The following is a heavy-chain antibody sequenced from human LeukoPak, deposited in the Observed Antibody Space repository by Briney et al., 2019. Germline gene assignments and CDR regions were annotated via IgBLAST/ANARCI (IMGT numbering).Heavy chain of an antibody. CDR1: GFTFSSYE. J-gene: IGHJ3*02. CDR3: ARGPNYDILTGWRKTHNGIDI. CDR2: ISGSGDNT. D-gene: IGHD3-9*01. Sequence: GGSLRLSCAASGFTFSSYEMNWVRQAPGKGLEWVSAISGSGDNTYYADSVKGRFTISRDNSKNTLYLQMTSLRAEDTAVYYCARGPNYDILTGWRKTHNGIDIWGQGTMVTVSS. V-gene: IGHV3-23*01.